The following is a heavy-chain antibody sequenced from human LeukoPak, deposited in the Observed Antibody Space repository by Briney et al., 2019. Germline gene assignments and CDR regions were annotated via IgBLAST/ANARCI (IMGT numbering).Heavy chain of an antibody. CDR3: ARGSRNWNYGDY. D-gene: IGHD1-7*01. V-gene: IGHV1-18*01. CDR1: GYTFTSYG. J-gene: IGHJ4*02. CDR2: ISAYNGNT. Sequence: ASVKLSCNASGYTFTSYGISWVRQAPGQGLEWMGWISAYNGNTNYAQKLQGRVTMTTDTSTSTAYMELRSLRSDDTAVYYCARGSRNWNYGDYWGQGTLVTVSS.